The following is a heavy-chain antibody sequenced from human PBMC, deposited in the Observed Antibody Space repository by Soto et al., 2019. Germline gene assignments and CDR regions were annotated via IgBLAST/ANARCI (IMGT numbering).Heavy chain of an antibody. CDR2: SNAHSGGT. V-gene: IGHV1-2*02. J-gene: IGHJ5*02. CDR3: AKDLTREQDYWLDP. D-gene: IGHD1-26*01. CDR1: GFSCTGYY. Sequence: ASVKLSCKASGFSCTGYYIHWLLQAPRQGLEWMEWSNAHSGGTEYAQKFQGRVTLTRDTSIATAYLTLTSLTSEDTALYYCAKDLTREQDYWLDPWGQGTKVTVSS.